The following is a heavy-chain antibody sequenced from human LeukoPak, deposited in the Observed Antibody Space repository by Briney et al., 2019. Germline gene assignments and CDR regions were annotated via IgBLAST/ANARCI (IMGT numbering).Heavy chain of an antibody. J-gene: IGHJ5*02. V-gene: IGHV1-2*02. Sequence: ASVKVSCKASGYTFTGYYMHWVRQAPGQGREGMGWINPNSVGTNHAQKIQGRVTIIRDTSISTAYMELSRLRSDDTAVYYCARVLVVPAAIGGWFDPWGQGTLVTVSS. CDR3: ARVLVVPAAIGGWFDP. CDR1: GYTFTGYY. D-gene: IGHD2-2*01. CDR2: INPNSVGT.